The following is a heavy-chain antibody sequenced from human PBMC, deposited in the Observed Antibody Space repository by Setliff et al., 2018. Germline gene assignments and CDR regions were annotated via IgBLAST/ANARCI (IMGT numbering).Heavy chain of an antibody. CDR1: GGSLRGNAIF. V-gene: IGHV4-39*01. CDR3: ASRRTGPGGWFDY. J-gene: IGHJ5*01. CDR2: TYYNGDA. D-gene: IGHD1-26*01. Sequence: SETLSLTCTVSGGSLRGNAIFWGWIRQPPGKGLEWIGSTYYNGDAYYNPSLKSRVTMSVDTSRNQFSLKLTSVTAADTAIYYCASRRTGPGGWFDYWGQGTLVTVSS.